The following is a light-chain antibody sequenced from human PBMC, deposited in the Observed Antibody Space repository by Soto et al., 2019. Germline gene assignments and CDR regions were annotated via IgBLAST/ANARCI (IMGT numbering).Light chain of an antibody. Sequence: QSALTQPRSVSGSPGQSVTISCTGTSSDVGGYNYVSWYQQHPGKAPKLMIYDVSKRPSGVPDRFSGSKSGNTASLNISGLQAEDESDYYCCSYAGSYTSYVVFGGGTKLTVL. CDR1: SSDVGGYNY. J-gene: IGLJ2*01. CDR3: CSYAGSYTSYVV. CDR2: DVS. V-gene: IGLV2-11*01.